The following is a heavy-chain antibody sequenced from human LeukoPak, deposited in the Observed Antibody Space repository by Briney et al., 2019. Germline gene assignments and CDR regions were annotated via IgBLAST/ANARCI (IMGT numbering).Heavy chain of an antibody. V-gene: IGHV4-39*01. J-gene: IGHJ6*03. Sequence: SETLSLTCTVSGGSISSSSYYWGWIRQPPGKGLEWIGSIYYSGSTYYNPSLKSRVTISVDTSKNQFSLKLSSVTAADTAVYYCARVGGYSYGFRYYYYYMDVWGKGTTVTISS. CDR3: ARVGGYSYGFRYYYYYMDV. D-gene: IGHD5-18*01. CDR1: GGSISSSSYY. CDR2: IYYSGST.